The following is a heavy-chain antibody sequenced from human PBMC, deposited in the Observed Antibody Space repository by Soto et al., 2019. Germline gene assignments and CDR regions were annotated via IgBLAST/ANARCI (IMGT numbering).Heavy chain of an antibody. CDR2: ISAYNGNT. CDR1: GYTFTSYG. J-gene: IGHJ5*02. D-gene: IGHD6-13*01. CDR3: ARTSSSWYSDYNWFDP. V-gene: IGHV1-18*01. Sequence: ASVKVSCKASGYTFTSYGISWVRQAPGQGLEWMGWISAYNGNTNYAQKLQGRVTMTTDTSTSTAYMEQRSLRSDDTAVYYCARTSSSWYSDYNWFDPWGQGTLVTVSS.